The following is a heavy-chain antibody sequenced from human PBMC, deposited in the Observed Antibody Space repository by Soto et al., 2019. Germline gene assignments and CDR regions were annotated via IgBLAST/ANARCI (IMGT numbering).Heavy chain of an antibody. CDR1: GGSISSGGYY. CDR3: ARGVKLRLGPSLYYFDY. J-gene: IGHJ4*02. V-gene: IGHV4-31*03. D-gene: IGHD3-16*01. CDR2: IYYSGST. Sequence: SETLSLTCTVSGGSISSGGYYWSWIRQHPGKGLEWIGYIYYSGSTYYNPSLKSRVTISVDTSKNQFSLKLSSVTAADTAVYYCARGVKLRLGPSLYYFDYWGQGTLVTVSS.